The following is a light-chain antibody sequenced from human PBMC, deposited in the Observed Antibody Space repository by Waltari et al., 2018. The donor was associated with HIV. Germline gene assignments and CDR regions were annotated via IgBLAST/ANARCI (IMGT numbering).Light chain of an antibody. CDR3: SSYTSSSTPVV. J-gene: IGLJ2*01. Sequence: QSALTQPASVSGSPGQSIPISCTGTSSDIGTYNYVSWYQQHPGKAPKRIIYDVSNRPSGVSNRFSGAKSGNTASLTISGLQAEDEADYYCSSYTSSSTPVVFGGGTKLTVL. CDR2: DVS. CDR1: SSDIGTYNY. V-gene: IGLV2-14*01.